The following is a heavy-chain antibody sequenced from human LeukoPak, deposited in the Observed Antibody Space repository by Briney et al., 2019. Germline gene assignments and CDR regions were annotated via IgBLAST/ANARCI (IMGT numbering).Heavy chain of an antibody. CDR2: IYHSGST. V-gene: IGHV4-38-2*01. CDR3: ARHRLAGLYPNWFDP. CDR1: GYSISSGYY. Sequence: SETLSLTCAVSGYSISSGYYWGWIRQPPGKGLEWIGSIYHSGSTYYNPSLKSRVTISVETSKNQFSLKLSSVTAADTAVYYCARHRLAGLYPNWFDPWGQGTLVTVSS. J-gene: IGHJ5*02. D-gene: IGHD2/OR15-2a*01.